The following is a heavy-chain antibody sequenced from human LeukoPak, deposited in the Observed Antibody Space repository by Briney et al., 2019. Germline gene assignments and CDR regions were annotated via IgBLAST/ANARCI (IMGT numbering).Heavy chain of an antibody. CDR2: IWYDATKQ. CDR3: ARARGSFSYFFDY. Sequence: GRSLRLSCAASGFTFSTYAMHWVRQAPGKGLEWVAIIWYDATKQYYADSVNGRFTISRDNSKNTLYLQMNSLRAEGTAVYYCARARGSFSYFFDYWGQGTLVTVSS. CDR1: GFTFSTYA. J-gene: IGHJ4*02. D-gene: IGHD1-26*01. V-gene: IGHV3-33*01.